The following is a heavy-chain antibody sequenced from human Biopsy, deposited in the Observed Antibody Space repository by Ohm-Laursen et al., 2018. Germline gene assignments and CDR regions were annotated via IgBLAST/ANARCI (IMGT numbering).Heavy chain of an antibody. J-gene: IGHJ4*02. CDR2: INPRSGNT. V-gene: IGHV1-46*01. D-gene: IGHD3-22*01. CDR3: AKNYDPLYYDTSGLFDY. CDR1: GYTFTAYY. Sequence: SSVKVSCKASGYTFTAYYINWVRQAPGQGLEWMGIINPRSGNTGYSQKFQVRVTMTTDTSTSTVYMELSSLSSEDTAVYYCAKNYDPLYYDTSGLFDYWGQGTLVTVSS.